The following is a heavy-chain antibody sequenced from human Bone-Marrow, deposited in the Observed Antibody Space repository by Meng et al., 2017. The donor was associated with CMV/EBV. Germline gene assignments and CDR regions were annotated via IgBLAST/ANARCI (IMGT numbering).Heavy chain of an antibody. J-gene: IGHJ5*02. D-gene: IGHD2-2*02. V-gene: IGHV3-30-3*01. CDR2: VSHDGSKK. CDR1: GFTFSSYA. CDR3: ARDGTKGHCDSTSCYSGGWFDP. Sequence: LSLTCAASGFTFSSYAMHWVRQAPGKGLEWVAVVSHDGSKKFYADSVKGRFTISRDNPKNTVYLQMNSLRAEDTALYYCARDGTKGHCDSTSCYSGGWFDPWGQGTRVTVSS.